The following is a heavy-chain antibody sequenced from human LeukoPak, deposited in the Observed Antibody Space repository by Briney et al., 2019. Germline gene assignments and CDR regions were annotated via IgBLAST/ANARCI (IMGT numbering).Heavy chain of an antibody. CDR2: IHYSGST. D-gene: IGHD3-3*01. CDR3: ARGVRFFHYGMDV. Sequence: PSETLSLTCIVSGGSINSYYWSWIRQPPGKGLEWIGYIHYSGSTNYNPSLKSRVTISADTSKNQFSLKLSSVTAADTAVYYCARGVRFFHYGMDVWGTGTTVTVSS. CDR1: GGSINSYY. J-gene: IGHJ6*04. V-gene: IGHV4-59*01.